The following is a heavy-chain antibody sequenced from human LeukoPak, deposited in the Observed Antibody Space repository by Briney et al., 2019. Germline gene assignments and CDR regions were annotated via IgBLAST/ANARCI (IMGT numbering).Heavy chain of an antibody. Sequence: GGSLRLSCVGSGFTSIAYALTWARQAPGKGLEWVSGISGGGVTTYCADSVKGWFTISRDNSKNTLYLQMNSLRADDTAIYYCARNQQLGGHSYYYYGMDVWGQGTTVTVSS. CDR3: ARNQQLGGHSYYYYGMDV. CDR2: ISGGGVTT. D-gene: IGHD3-16*01. V-gene: IGHV3-23*01. CDR1: GFTSIAYA. J-gene: IGHJ6*02.